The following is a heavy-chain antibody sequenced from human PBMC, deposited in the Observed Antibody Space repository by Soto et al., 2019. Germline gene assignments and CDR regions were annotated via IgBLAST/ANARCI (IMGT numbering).Heavy chain of an antibody. CDR1: GFTFSDHY. V-gene: IGHV3-72*01. Sequence: EVQLVESGGGLVQPGGSLRLSCAASGFTFSDHYMEWVRQAPGKGLEWVGRIRNKANIYTTEYAAAVKGRFTISRDDSKNSLYLQMNSLKTEDTAVYYCARSPLYSTSYYFAQWGQGTLGTVS. CDR2: IRNKANIYTT. D-gene: IGHD6-6*01. J-gene: IGHJ4*02. CDR3: ARSPLYSTSYYFAQ.